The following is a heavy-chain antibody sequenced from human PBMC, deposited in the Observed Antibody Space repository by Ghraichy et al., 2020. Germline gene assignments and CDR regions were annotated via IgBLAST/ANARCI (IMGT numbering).Heavy chain of an antibody. CDR1: GYTFSTYY. D-gene: IGHD6-19*01. CDR2: LNPIGGSP. J-gene: IGHJ4*02. CDR3: ARGGHSNGWYFDF. V-gene: IGHV1-46*01. Sequence: ASVKLSCKASGYTFSTYYLNWVRQAPGQGLEWMGILNPIGGSPTYAQKFQGRVSLTRDTSTSTVYMELTSLRFEDTAVYYCARGGHSNGWYFDFWGQGTLVTVSS.